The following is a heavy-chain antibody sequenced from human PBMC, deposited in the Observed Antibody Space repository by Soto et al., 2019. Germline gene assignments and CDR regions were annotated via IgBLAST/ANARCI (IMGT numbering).Heavy chain of an antibody. D-gene: IGHD5-18*01. CDR2: ISYDGANK. V-gene: IGHV3-30-3*01. J-gene: IGHJ6*02. Sequence: GGSLRLSCAASGFTFSTYAIHWVRQAPGKGLEWVAVISYDGANKYYADSVRGRFTISRDNSKNTLFLQMSSLRAEDTAVYYCAKDGVGYNYGYVMLDKYYYGMDVWGQGTTVTVSS. CDR1: GFTFSTYA. CDR3: AKDGVGYNYGYVMLDKYYYGMDV.